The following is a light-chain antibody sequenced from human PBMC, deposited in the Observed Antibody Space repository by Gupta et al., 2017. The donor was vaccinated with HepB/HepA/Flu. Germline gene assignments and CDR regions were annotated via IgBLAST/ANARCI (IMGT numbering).Light chain of an antibody. J-gene: IGLJ2*01. V-gene: IGLV3-1*01. CDR3: QAWDNRAHVV. Sequence: SQPSSWSVSPGQTASIPCSGDKLGNKYASWYQQKRGQSPVLVIYQNFRRPSGIPERFSGSNSGNTATLTISGTQALDEADDYCQAWDNRAHVVFGGGTKLTVL. CDR1: KLGNKY. CDR2: QNF.